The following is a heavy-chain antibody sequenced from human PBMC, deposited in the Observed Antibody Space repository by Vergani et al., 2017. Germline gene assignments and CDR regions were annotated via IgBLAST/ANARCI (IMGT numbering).Heavy chain of an antibody. V-gene: IGHV1-69*01. CDR2: IIPTFGTA. D-gene: IGHD5-24*01. J-gene: IGHJ3*02. Sequence: QVQLVQSGAEVKKPGSSFILSCKASGGSFKNYAFSWVRQAPGQGLEWLGGIIPTFGTATYAQRFQGRVTITADESTSTAYMDPVDTAMYYCAQIPSKNGYNYDAFDIWGQGTMVIVSS. CDR1: GGSFKNYA. CDR3: AQIPSKNGYNYDAFDI.